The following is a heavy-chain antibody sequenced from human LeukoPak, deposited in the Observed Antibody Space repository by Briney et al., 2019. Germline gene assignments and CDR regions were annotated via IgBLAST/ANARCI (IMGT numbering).Heavy chain of an antibody. CDR2: ISSSGGST. CDR3: AKDYTRSWTGRGFDI. Sequence: GGSLRLSCAVSGFTFSSYAMSWVRQAPGKGLEWVSAISSSGGSTYYADSVKGRFTISRDNSKNTLYLQMNSLRAEDTAVYYCAKDYTRSWTGRGFDIWGQGTMITVSS. D-gene: IGHD3/OR15-3a*01. V-gene: IGHV3-23*01. CDR1: GFTFSSYA. J-gene: IGHJ3*02.